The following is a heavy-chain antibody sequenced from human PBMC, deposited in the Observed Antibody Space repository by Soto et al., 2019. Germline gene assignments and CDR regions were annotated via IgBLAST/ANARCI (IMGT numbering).Heavy chain of an antibody. V-gene: IGHV1-8*01. CDR2: MEPSTGRT. J-gene: IGHJ4*02. CDR3: ARGVSAGVDY. CDR1: GYSFTSLD. D-gene: IGHD1-26*01. Sequence: QVQLVQSGAEVREPGASVKVSCKASGYSFTSLDINWVRQTAGQGLEWMGWMEPSTGRTGYAQKCQGRVTMTMDTSINTAYMERTTLTSDDTAFYYCARGVSAGVDYWGQGTLVIVSS.